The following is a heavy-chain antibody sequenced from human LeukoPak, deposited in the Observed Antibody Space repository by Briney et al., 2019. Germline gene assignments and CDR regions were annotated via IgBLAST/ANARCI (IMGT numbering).Heavy chain of an antibody. CDR3: AAVSYLAFDI. Sequence: PGRSLRLSCAASGSIFNSYAMHWVRQAPGKGLEWVAVISYDGSNKYYADSVKGRFTISRDNAKNSAYLQINSLRVEDTAVYYCAAVSYLAFDIWGQGTMVTVSS. J-gene: IGHJ3*02. D-gene: IGHD2-21*01. V-gene: IGHV3-30-3*01. CDR1: GSIFNSYA. CDR2: ISYDGSNK.